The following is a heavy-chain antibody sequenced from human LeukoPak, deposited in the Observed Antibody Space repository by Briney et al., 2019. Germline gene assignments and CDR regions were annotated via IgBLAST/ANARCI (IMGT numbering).Heavy chain of an antibody. J-gene: IGHJ3*02. V-gene: IGHV1-69*01. CDR3: ARDCREDSSGCPDAFDI. CDR1: GGTFSSYA. D-gene: IGHD3-22*01. CDR2: IIPIFGTA. Sequence: PSVKLSCKASGGTFSSYAISWVRQATGQGLEWMGGIIPIFGTANYAQKFHGRVTITADESTSTAYIELSSLRSEDTAVYYCARDCREDSSGCPDAFDIWGQGTMVTVSS.